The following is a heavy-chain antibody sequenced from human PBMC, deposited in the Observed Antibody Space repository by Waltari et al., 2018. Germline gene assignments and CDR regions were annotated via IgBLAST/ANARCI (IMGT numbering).Heavy chain of an antibody. V-gene: IGHV3-30*02. Sequence: QVQLVESGGGVVQPGGSLRLSCAASGFTFSSYGMHWGSLAPGKGLGWVAFIRYDGSNKYYADSVKGRFTISRDNSKNTLYLQMNSLRAEYTAVYYCAKDDAAAGSIDYWGQGTLVTVSS. CDR1: GFTFSSYG. J-gene: IGHJ4*02. D-gene: IGHD6-13*01. CDR2: IRYDGSNK. CDR3: AKDDAAAGSIDY.